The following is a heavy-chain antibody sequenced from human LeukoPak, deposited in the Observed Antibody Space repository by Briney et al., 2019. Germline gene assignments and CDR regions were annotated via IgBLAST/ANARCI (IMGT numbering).Heavy chain of an antibody. CDR1: GFTFSNYG. J-gene: IGHJ3*02. CDR2: IRYDGGDK. Sequence: GGSLRLSCAASGFTFSNYGMHWVRQAPGKGLEWVAFIRYDGGDKYYADSVKGRFIISRDNSKNTLYLQMNSLRAEDTAVYYCARGIDCSSTSCWGKAFDIWGQGTMVTVSS. V-gene: IGHV3-30*02. D-gene: IGHD2-2*01. CDR3: ARGIDCSSTSCWGKAFDI.